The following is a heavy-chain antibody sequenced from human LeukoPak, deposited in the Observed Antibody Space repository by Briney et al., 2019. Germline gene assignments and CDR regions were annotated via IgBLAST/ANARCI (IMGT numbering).Heavy chain of an antibody. D-gene: IGHD5-18*01. Sequence: GGSLRLSCTASGFSFRTYNLHWVRQAPGKGLEWVAVISYNGGYIHYEDSVKGRFTISRDDSKNTLYLQMNSLRAEDTAVYYCARDRAPYSYGPFQHWGQGTLVTVSS. CDR2: ISYNGGYI. V-gene: IGHV3-30*03. J-gene: IGHJ1*01. CDR3: ARDRAPYSYGPFQH. CDR1: GFSFRTYN.